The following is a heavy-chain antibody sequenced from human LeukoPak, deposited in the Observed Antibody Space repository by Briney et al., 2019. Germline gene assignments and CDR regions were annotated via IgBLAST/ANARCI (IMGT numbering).Heavy chain of an antibody. CDR2: ISGSGGST. D-gene: IGHD4-17*01. CDR3: AKDPGPLGYGEELDY. CDR1: GFTFSSYA. J-gene: IGHJ4*02. Sequence: GGSLRLSCAASGFTFSSYAMGWVRQAPGKGLEWVSAISGSGGSTYYADSVKGRFTISRDNSKNTLYLQMNSLRAEDTAVYYCAKDPGPLGYGEELDYWGQGTLVTVSS. V-gene: IGHV3-23*01.